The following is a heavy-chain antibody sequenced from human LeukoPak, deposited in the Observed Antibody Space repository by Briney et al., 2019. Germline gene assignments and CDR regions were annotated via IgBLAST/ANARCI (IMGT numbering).Heavy chain of an antibody. Sequence: GGSLRLSCAASGFTFSSNYMSWVRQAPGKGLEWASVIYSGGSTYYADSVKGRFTISRDNSKNTLYLQMNSLRAEDTAVYYCARAGTYYYGSGSYSDYWGQGTLVTVSS. D-gene: IGHD3-10*01. V-gene: IGHV3-53*01. CDR3: ARAGTYYYGSGSYSDY. J-gene: IGHJ4*02. CDR2: IYSGGST. CDR1: GFTFSSNY.